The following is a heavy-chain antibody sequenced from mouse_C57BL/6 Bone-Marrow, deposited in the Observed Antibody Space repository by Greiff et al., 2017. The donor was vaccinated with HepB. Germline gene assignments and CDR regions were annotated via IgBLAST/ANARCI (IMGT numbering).Heavy chain of an antibody. Sequence: EVKLVESGGDLVKPGGSLKLSCAASGFTFSSYGMSWVRQTPDKRLEWVATISSGGSYTYYPDSVKGRFTISRDNAKNTLYLQMSSLKSEDTAMYYCARQGRYYYGSSYVKYYYARDYWGQGTSVTVSS. CDR2: ISSGGSYT. CDR1: GFTFSSYG. CDR3: ARQGRYYYGSSYVKYYYARDY. J-gene: IGHJ4*01. V-gene: IGHV5-6*01. D-gene: IGHD1-1*01.